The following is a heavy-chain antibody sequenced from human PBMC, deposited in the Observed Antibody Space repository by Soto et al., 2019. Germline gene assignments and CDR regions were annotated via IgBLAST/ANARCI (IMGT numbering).Heavy chain of an antibody. J-gene: IGHJ4*02. D-gene: IGHD2-15*01. CDR1: GYTFTSYY. CDR3: ARDSGYCSGGSCTYYFDY. Sequence: ASVKVSCKASGYTFTSYYMHWVRQAPGQGLEWMGIINPSGGSTSYAQKFQGRVTMTRDTSTSTVYMELSSLRSEDTAVYYCARDSGYCSGGSCTYYFDYWGQGTVVTVSS. V-gene: IGHV1-46*03. CDR2: INPSGGST.